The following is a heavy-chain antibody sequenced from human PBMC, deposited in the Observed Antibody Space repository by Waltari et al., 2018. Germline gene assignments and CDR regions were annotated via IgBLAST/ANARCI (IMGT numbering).Heavy chain of an antibody. CDR3: ARDSGYCTTTSCRGDAFDI. Sequence: EVQLVESGGGLVQPGGSLRLSCAASGFTFSSLWMTWVRRAPGKGLEWVANIKKDGSEKYHVDSVKGRFTIARDNAKNSLYLQMNSLRAEDTAVYYCARDSGYCTTTSCRGDAFDIWGQGTIVTVSS. CDR1: GFTFSSLW. D-gene: IGHD2-2*03. J-gene: IGHJ3*02. V-gene: IGHV3-7*03. CDR2: IKKDGSEK.